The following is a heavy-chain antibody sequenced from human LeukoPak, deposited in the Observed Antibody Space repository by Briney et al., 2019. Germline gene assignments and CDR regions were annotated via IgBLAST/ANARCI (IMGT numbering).Heavy chain of an antibody. CDR3: AKGHIAVATGYYFDY. Sequence: GGSLRLSCAASGFTFSDYSMSWIRQAPGKGLEWVSYISSSGSTIYYADSVKGRFTVSRDNSKNTLYLQMNSLRAEDTAVYYCAKGHIAVATGYYFDYWGQGTLVTVSS. J-gene: IGHJ4*02. V-gene: IGHV3-11*01. CDR2: ISSSGSTI. D-gene: IGHD6-19*01. CDR1: GFTFSDYS.